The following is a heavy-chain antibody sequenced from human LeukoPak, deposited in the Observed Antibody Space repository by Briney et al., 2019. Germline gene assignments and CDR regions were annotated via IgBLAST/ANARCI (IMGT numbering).Heavy chain of an antibody. CDR3: ARDPDTSGYYVFDY. J-gene: IGHJ4*02. V-gene: IGHV3-13*01. CDR2: IGTAGDT. CDR1: GFTFSSYD. Sequence: PGGSLRLSCAASGFTFSSYDMHWVRQATGKGLEWVSAIGTAGDTYYPGSVKGRFTISRENAKNSLYLQMNSLRAGDTAVYYCARDPDTSGYYVFDYWGQGTLVTVSS. D-gene: IGHD3-22*01.